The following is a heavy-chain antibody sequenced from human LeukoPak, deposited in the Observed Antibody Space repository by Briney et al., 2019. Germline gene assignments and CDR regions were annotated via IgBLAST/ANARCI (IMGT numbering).Heavy chain of an antibody. CDR2: INHSGST. D-gene: IGHD3-22*01. Sequence: SETLSLTCTVSGGSISSYYWSWIRQPPGKGLEWIGEINHSGSTNYNPSLKSRVTISVDTSKSQFSLKLSSVTAADTAVYYCARGYYYDSSGYSSGVDYWGQGTLVTVSS. J-gene: IGHJ4*02. V-gene: IGHV4-34*01. CDR3: ARGYYYDSSGYSSGVDY. CDR1: GGSISSYY.